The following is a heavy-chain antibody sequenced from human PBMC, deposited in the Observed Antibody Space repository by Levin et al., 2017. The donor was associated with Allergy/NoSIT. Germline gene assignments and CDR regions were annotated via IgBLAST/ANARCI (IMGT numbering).Heavy chain of an antibody. D-gene: IGHD3-10*01. CDR3: ARGGEGGVPFDY. J-gene: IGHJ4*02. V-gene: IGHV4-31*03. Sequence: SQTLSLTCTVSGGSISSGGYYWSWIRQHPGKGLEWIGYIYYSGSTYYNPSLKSRVTISVDTSKNQFSLKLSSVTAADTAVYYCARGGEGGVPFDYWGQGTLVTVSS. CDR2: IYYSGST. CDR1: GGSISSGGYY.